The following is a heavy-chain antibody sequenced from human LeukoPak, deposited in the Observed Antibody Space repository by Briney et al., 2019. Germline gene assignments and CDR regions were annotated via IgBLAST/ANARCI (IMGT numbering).Heavy chain of an antibody. CDR1: GGTFSSYA. J-gene: IGHJ6*02. D-gene: IGHD2-15*01. CDR2: IIPIFGTA. Sequence: AASVTVSCTASGGTFSSYAISWVRQAPGQGLEWMGGIIPIFGTANYAQKFQGRVTITADESTSTAYMELSSLRSEDTAVYYCARPDGYCSGGSCYSGSTYGMDVWGQGTTVTVSS. V-gene: IGHV1-69*01. CDR3: ARPDGYCSGGSCYSGSTYGMDV.